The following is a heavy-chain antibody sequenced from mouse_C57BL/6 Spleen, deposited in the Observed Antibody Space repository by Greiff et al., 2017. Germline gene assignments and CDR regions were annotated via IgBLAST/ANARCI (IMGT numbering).Heavy chain of an antibody. CDR2: IDPSDSYT. Sequence: QVQLKQPGAELVKPGASVKLSCKASGYTFTSYWMQWVKQRPGQGLEWIGEIDPSDSYTNYNQKFKGKATLTVDTSSSTAYMQLSRLTSEDSAVYYCARTVVATDYYAMDYWGQGTSVTVSS. CDR3: ARTVVATDYYAMDY. J-gene: IGHJ4*01. D-gene: IGHD1-1*01. CDR1: GYTFTSYW. V-gene: IGHV1-50*01.